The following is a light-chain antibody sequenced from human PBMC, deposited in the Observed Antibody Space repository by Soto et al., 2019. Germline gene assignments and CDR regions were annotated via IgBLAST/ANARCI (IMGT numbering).Light chain of an antibody. CDR3: QQSYTTPHT. V-gene: IGKV1-39*01. CDR1: QFMSSY. J-gene: IGKJ2*01. Sequence: DIQMTQSPSSLSASIGDRVTITCRASQFMSSYLNWYQQKPGTAPTLLISAAFTLQRGVPSRFRGSGSGTEFSLTISSLQPEDFATYYCQQSYTTPHTFGQGTKLDI. CDR2: AAF.